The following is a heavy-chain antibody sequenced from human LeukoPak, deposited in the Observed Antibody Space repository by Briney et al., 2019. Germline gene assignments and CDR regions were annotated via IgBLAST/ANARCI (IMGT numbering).Heavy chain of an antibody. CDR2: IYHSGST. V-gene: IGHV4-38-2*01. Sequence: SETLSLTCAVSGYSISSGYYWGWIRQPPGKGLEWIGSIYHSGSTYYNPSLKSRVTISVDTSKNQFSLKLSSVTAADTAVYYCARRVQGGDFWSGYYTFDHWGQGTLVTVSS. CDR3: ARRVQGGDFWSGYYTFDH. D-gene: IGHD3-3*01. J-gene: IGHJ4*02. CDR1: GYSISSGYY.